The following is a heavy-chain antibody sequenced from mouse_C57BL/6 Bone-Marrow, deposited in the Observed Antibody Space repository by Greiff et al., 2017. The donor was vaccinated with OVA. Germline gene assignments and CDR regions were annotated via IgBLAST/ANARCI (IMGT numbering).Heavy chain of an antibody. CDR2: IDPSDSYT. V-gene: IGHV1-59*01. CDR3: ARVSFAY. D-gene: IGHD6-2*01. J-gene: IGHJ3*01. Sequence: QVQLKQPGAELVRPGTSVKLSCKASGYTFTSYWMHWVKQRPGQGLEWIGVIDPSDSYTNYNQKFKGKATLTVDTSSSTAYMQLSSLTSEDSAVYYCARVSFAYWGQGTLVTVSA. CDR1: GYTFTSYW.